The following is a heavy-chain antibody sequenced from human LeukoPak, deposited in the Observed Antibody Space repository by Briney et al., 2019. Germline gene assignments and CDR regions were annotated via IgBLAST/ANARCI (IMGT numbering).Heavy chain of an antibody. Sequence: GALRPSCGASGFTFSSYWMDWVRQAPGKGLVCVSRINNDGRSTSYADSVQGRFTIARDNAKNTLYLQMNSLRAEDTALYYCARVARGDYYYYYMDVWGKGTTVTVSS. J-gene: IGHJ6*03. CDR1: GFTFSSYW. V-gene: IGHV3-74*01. D-gene: IGHD3-10*01. CDR2: INNDGRST. CDR3: ARVARGDYYYYYMDV.